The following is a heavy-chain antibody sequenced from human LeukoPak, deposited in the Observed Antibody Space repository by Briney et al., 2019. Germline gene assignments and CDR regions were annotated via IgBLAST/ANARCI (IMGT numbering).Heavy chain of an antibody. D-gene: IGHD1-26*01. CDR2: INWNGVST. V-gene: IGHV3-20*04. CDR3: ARDWGHFHAGATASCSY. J-gene: IGHJ4*02. CDR1: GFTFDDYG. Sequence: GGSLRLSCAASGFTFDDYGMNWVRQAPGKGLEWVSGINWNGVSTGYADSVKGRFTISRDNARNSLYLQMNSLRAEDTALYYCARDWGHFHAGATASCSYWGQGTLVTVSS.